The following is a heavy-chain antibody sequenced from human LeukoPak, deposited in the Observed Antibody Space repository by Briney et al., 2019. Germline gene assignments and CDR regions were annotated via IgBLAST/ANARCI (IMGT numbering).Heavy chain of an antibody. CDR1: GGSFSGYY. CDR2: INHSGST. V-gene: IGHV4-34*01. D-gene: IGHD4/OR15-4a*01. CDR3: AREYGDFDY. Sequence: SETLSLTCAVYGGSFSGYYWSWIRQPPGKGLEWIGEINHSGSTNYNPSLKSRVTISVDTSKNQFSLKLSSVTAADTAIYFCAREYGDFDYWGRGTLVAVSS. J-gene: IGHJ4*02.